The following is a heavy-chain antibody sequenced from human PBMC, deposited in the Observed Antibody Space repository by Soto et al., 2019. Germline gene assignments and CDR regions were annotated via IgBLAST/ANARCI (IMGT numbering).Heavy chain of an antibody. CDR3: ARDREGRRWNYFFRLHYFDY. CDR2: IWYDGSNK. Sequence: GGSLRLSCAASGFTFSSYGMHWVRQAPGKGLEWVAVIWYDGSNKYYADSVKGRFTISRDNSKNTLYLQMNSLRAEDTAVYYCARDREGRRWNYFFRLHYFDYWGQGTLVTVSS. CDR1: GFTFSSYG. D-gene: IGHD1-7*01. V-gene: IGHV3-33*01. J-gene: IGHJ4*02.